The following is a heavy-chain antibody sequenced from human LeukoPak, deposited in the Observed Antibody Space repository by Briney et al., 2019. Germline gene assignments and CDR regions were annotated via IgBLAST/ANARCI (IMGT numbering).Heavy chain of an antibody. J-gene: IGHJ4*02. CDR2: ISGSGGST. V-gene: IGHV3-23*01. CDR1: EFTVSSNY. CDR3: AKAREIGSYSLGYYFDY. D-gene: IGHD1-26*01. Sequence: GGSLRLSCAASEFTVSSNYMNWVRQAPGKGLEWVSAISGSGGSTYYADSVKGRFTISRDNSKNTLYLQMNSLRAEDTAVYYCAKAREIGSYSLGYYFDYWGQGTLVTVSS.